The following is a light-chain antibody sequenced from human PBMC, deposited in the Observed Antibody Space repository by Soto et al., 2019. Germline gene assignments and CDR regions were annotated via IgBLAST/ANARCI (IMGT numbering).Light chain of an antibody. J-gene: IGKJ1*01. Sequence: EIVLTQSPGTLSLSPGERATLSCRASQSVTSSYIAWYQQKPGQAPRLLIYGASNRATGIPDRFSGSGSGTDFTLMIRRLETEDFAVYYCQQFGVTRWAFGQGTKVEVK. CDR1: QSVTSSY. CDR2: GAS. CDR3: QQFGVTRWA. V-gene: IGKV3-20*01.